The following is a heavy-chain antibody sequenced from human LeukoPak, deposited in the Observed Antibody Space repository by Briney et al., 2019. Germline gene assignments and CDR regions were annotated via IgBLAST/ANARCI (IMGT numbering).Heavy chain of an antibody. J-gene: IGHJ4*02. CDR3: VRERYHGSGAPKFDF. CDR1: GFTFSSYS. Sequence: GGSLRLSCAASGFTFSSYSMNWVRQAPGKGLEWVSSISSSSSYIYYADSVKGRFTISRDNAKNSLNLQVNSLRAEDTAVYYCVRERYHGSGAPKFDFWGQGTLVTVSS. CDR2: ISSSSSYI. V-gene: IGHV3-21*01. D-gene: IGHD3-10*01.